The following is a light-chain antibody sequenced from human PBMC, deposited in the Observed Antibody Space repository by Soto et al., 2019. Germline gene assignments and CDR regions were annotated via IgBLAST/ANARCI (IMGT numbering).Light chain of an antibody. Sequence: QSVLTQPPSVSGAPGQWVTISCTGSSSNIGAGYDVHWYQQLPGTAPKLLIYDNSNRPSGVPDRFSGSKSGTSASLAITGLQAEDEADYYCQSSVTSQSGLVFGGGTKVTVL. J-gene: IGLJ2*01. CDR3: QSSVTSQSGLV. CDR2: DNS. CDR1: SSNIGAGYD. V-gene: IGLV1-40*01.